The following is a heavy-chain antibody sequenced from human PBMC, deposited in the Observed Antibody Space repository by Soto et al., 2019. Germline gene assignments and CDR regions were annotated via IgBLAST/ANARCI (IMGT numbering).Heavy chain of an antibody. J-gene: IGHJ2*01. CDR1: GFTFSSYA. CDR2: ISGSGDST. V-gene: IGHV3-23*01. Sequence: EVQLLESGGGLVQPGGSLRLSCVASGFTFSSYAMNWVRQAPGKGLEWVSVISGSGDSTYYADSVKGRFTISRDNSKTPLYLQMNSLRAADTAVYYCARRERGWYFDLWGRGTLVTVSS. CDR3: ARRERGWYFDL.